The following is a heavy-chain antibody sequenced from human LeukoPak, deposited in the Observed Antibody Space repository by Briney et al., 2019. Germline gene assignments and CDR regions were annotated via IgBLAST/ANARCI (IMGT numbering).Heavy chain of an antibody. J-gene: IGHJ4*02. CDR2: INPNTGGT. V-gene: IGHV1-2*02. Sequence: ASVTVSCTAPGYTXTVYYMHWVRQAPGQGLEWMGWINPNTGGTNYAQKFQGRVTMTRDTSISTAYMELSRLRSDDTAVYYCAKDGARWYWGQGILVTVSS. CDR3: AKDGARWY. D-gene: IGHD3-16*01. CDR1: GYTXTVYY.